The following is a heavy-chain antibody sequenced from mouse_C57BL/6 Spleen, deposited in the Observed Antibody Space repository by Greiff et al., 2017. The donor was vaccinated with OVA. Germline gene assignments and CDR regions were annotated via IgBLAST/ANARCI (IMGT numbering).Heavy chain of an antibody. D-gene: IGHD2-12*01. J-gene: IGHJ2*01. CDR1: GYAFTNYL. Sequence: QVQLQQSGAELVRPGTSVKVSCKASGYAFTNYLIEWVKQRPGQGLEWIGVINPGSGGTNYNEKFKGKATLTADKSSSTAYMQLSSLTSEDSAVYFCARYDNPLFDYWGQGTTLTVSS. CDR3: ARYDNPLFDY. CDR2: INPGSGGT. V-gene: IGHV1-54*01.